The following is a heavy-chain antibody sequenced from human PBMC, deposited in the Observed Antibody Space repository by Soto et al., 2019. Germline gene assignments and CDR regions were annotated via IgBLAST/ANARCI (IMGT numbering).Heavy chain of an antibody. CDR1: GLTFDDYA. Sequence: EVQLVESGGGLVQSGKSLRLSCAASGLTFDDYAMHWVRQAPGKDLEWVSGISWNSGSICYADSVKGRFTISRDNAKNSLYLQMNSLRAGDTALYYCASGRGYDILTGYYPYFDYWGQGTLVTVSS. CDR3: ASGRGYDILTGYYPYFDY. D-gene: IGHD3-9*01. V-gene: IGHV3-9*01. CDR2: ISWNSGSI. J-gene: IGHJ4*02.